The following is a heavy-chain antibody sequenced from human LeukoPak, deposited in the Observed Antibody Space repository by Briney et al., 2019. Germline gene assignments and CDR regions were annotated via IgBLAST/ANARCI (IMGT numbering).Heavy chain of an antibody. CDR3: AITDEDIVVVLPGGNGFDY. J-gene: IGHJ4*02. Sequence: ASVKISCKASGYTFTSYYMHWVRQAPGQGLEWMGIINPSGGSTSYAQKFQGRVTMTRDMSTSTVYMELSSLRSEDTAVYYCAITDEDIVVVLPGGNGFDYWGQGTLVTVSS. D-gene: IGHD2-2*01. CDR2: INPSGGST. V-gene: IGHV1-46*01. CDR1: GYTFTSYY.